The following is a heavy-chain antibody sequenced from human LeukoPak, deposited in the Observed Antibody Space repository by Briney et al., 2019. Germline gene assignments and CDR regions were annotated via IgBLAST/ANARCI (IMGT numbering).Heavy chain of an antibody. J-gene: IGHJ4*02. CDR3: ARLGSGSDIDY. V-gene: IGHV4-61*01. CDR1: GGSISSDTYY. D-gene: IGHD1-26*01. CDR2: IYYSGST. Sequence: SETLSLTCTVSGGSISSDTYYWSWIRQPPGKGLEWIGYIYYSGSTNYNPSLKSRVTISVDTSKNQFSLKLSSVTAADTAVYYCARLGSGSDIDYWGQGTLVTVSS.